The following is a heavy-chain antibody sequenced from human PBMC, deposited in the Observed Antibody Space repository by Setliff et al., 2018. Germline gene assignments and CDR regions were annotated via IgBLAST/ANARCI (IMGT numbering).Heavy chain of an antibody. Sequence: SETLSLTCTVSGASLNSGTYYWGWIRQPPGKGLEWIGRIYYRGDTYYNPSLKGRLTISVDTAQNQFSLRLTSVTAADTAVYYCARTGTYRYFDYWGQGALITVSS. D-gene: IGHD1-1*01. CDR1: GASLNSGTYY. J-gene: IGHJ4*02. V-gene: IGHV4-39*01. CDR2: IYYRGDT. CDR3: ARTGTYRYFDY.